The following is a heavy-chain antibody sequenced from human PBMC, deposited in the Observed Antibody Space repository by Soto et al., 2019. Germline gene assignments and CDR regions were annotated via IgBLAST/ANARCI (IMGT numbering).Heavy chain of an antibody. D-gene: IGHD5-12*01. J-gene: IGHJ4*02. CDR1: GGSISSYY. Sequence: PSETLSLTCTVYGGSISSYYWSWIRQPAGKGLEWIGRIYTSGSTSYNPSLKSRVTMSIDTSTNQFSLKLSSVTAADTAVYYCARDGLRHGTYCFDYWGQGTLV. CDR2: IYTSGST. V-gene: IGHV4-4*07. CDR3: ARDGLRHGTYCFDY.